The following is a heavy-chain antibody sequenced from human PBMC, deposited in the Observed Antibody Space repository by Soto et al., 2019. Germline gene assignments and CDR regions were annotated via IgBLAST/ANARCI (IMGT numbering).Heavy chain of an antibody. Sequence: SETLSLTCAVYGGSFSGYYWSWIRQPPGKGLEWIGEINHSGSTNYNPSLKSRVTISVDTSKNQFSLKLSSVTAADTAVYYCARGYCTNGVCYSFDYWGQGTLVTVSS. CDR2: INHSGST. CDR3: ARGYCTNGVCYSFDY. J-gene: IGHJ4*02. CDR1: GGSFSGYY. V-gene: IGHV4-34*01. D-gene: IGHD2-8*01.